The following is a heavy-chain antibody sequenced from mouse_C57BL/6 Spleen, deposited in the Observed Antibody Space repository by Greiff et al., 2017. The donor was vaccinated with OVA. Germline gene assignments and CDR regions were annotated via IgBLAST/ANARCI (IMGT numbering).Heavy chain of an antibody. CDR1: GYTFTDYE. D-gene: IGHD1-1*01. V-gene: IGHV1-15*01. CDR2: IDPETGGT. CDR3: TPDYYGSSYEAMDY. J-gene: IGHJ4*01. Sequence: QVQLQQSGAELVRPGASVTLSCKASGYTFTDYEMHWVKQTPVHGLEWIGAIDPETGGTAYNQKFKGKAILTADKSSSTAYMELRSLTSEDSAVYYCTPDYYGSSYEAMDYWGQGTSVTVSS.